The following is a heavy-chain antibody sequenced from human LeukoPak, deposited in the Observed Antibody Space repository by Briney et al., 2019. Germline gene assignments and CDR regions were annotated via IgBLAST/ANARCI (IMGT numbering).Heavy chain of an antibody. CDR2: ISGSGGST. CDR3: AKYRGITMIVVVINY. J-gene: IGHJ4*02. Sequence: QTGGSLRLSCAASGFTFSSYAMSWVRQAPGKGLEWVSAISGSGGSTYYADSVKGRFAISRDNSKNTLYLQMNSLRAEDTAVYYCAKYRGITMIVVVINYWGQGTLVTVSS. CDR1: GFTFSSYA. D-gene: IGHD3-22*01. V-gene: IGHV3-23*01.